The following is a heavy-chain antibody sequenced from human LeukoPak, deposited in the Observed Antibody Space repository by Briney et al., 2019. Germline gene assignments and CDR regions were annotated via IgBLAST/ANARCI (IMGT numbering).Heavy chain of an antibody. V-gene: IGHV3-23*01. D-gene: IGHD2-2*01. CDR2: ISGSGGST. CDR1: GFTFSSYA. CDR3: AREVGRGYCSTTSCSYFDP. J-gene: IGHJ5*02. Sequence: GGSLRLSCAASGFTFSSYAMSWVRQAPGKGLEWVSAISGSGGSTYYADSVKGRFTISRDNSKNTLYLQMNSLRAEDTAVYYCAREVGRGYCSTTSCSYFDPWGQGTLVTVSS.